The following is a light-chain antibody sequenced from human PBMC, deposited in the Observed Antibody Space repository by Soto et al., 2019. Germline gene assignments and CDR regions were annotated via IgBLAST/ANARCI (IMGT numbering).Light chain of an antibody. Sequence: AIQITQSPSSLSASVGDRVTITCRASQGIRNDLGWYQQKPGKAPKLLIYAASSLQSGVPSRFSGSGSGTDFTLTINNLQPEDFATYYCVQDYNYPQTFGQGTKVDIK. J-gene: IGKJ1*01. CDR3: VQDYNYPQT. V-gene: IGKV1-6*01. CDR1: QGIRND. CDR2: AAS.